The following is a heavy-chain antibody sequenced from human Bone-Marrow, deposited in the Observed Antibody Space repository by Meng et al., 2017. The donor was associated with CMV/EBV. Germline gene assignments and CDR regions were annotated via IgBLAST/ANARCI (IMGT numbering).Heavy chain of an antibody. CDR2: ISYSGST. J-gene: IGHJ4*02. Sequence: SETLSLTCTVSGGSISSSSYYWGWIRQPPGKGLEWIGTISYSGSTYYNPSLKSRVTISITTSKNQFSLKLSSVTAADTAVYYCARDSRYGPYDNWGQGTRVTVSS. CDR1: GGSISSSSYY. D-gene: IGHD1-14*01. CDR3: ARDSRYGPYDN. V-gene: IGHV4-39*07.